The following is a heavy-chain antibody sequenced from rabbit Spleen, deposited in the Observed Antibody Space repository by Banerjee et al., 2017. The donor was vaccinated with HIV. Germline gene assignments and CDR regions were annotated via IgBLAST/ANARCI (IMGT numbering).Heavy chain of an antibody. CDR2: IYAGDT. CDR3: ARWGVDDIGAGYGFGL. Sequence: QSLEESGGDLVKPGASLTLTCTASGFTLSSYYMCWVRQAPGKGPEWIACIYAGDTPYASWAKGRFTISKISSTTVTLQMTSLTAADTATYFCARWGVDDIGAGYGFGLWGPGTLVTVS. V-gene: IGHV1S40*01. J-gene: IGHJ4*01. D-gene: IGHD6-1*01. CDR1: GFTLSSYY.